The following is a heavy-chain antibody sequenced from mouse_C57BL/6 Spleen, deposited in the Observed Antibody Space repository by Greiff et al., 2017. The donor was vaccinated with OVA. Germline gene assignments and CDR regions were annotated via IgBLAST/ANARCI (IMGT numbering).Heavy chain of an antibody. CDR1: GYTFTSYW. D-gene: IGHD2-3*01. J-gene: IGHJ4*01. Sequence: QVQLKQPGAELVKPGASVKMSCKASGYTFTSYWITWVKQRPGQGLEWIGDIYPGSGSTNYNEKFKSKATLTVDTSSSTAYMQLSSLTSEDSAVYYCASYDGYHYYAMDYWGQGTSVTVSS. CDR3: ASYDGYHYYAMDY. V-gene: IGHV1-55*01. CDR2: IYPGSGST.